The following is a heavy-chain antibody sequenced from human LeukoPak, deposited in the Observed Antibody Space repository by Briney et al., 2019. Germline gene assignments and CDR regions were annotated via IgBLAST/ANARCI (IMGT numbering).Heavy chain of an antibody. D-gene: IGHD2-21*01. CDR3: ARGSYGGYITCFDY. Sequence: GGSLRLSCAASGFTFSSYSMNWVRQAPGKGLEWVSSISSSSSYIYYADSVKGRFTISRDNAKNSLYLQMNSLRAEDTAVYYCARGSYGGYITCFDYWGQGTLVTVSS. CDR2: ISSSSSYI. V-gene: IGHV3-21*01. J-gene: IGHJ4*02. CDR1: GFTFSSYS.